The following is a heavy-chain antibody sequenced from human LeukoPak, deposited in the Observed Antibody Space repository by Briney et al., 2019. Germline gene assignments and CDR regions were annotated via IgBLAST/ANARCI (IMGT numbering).Heavy chain of an antibody. J-gene: IGHJ4*02. CDR3: ARETYYYEFIDY. CDR1: GFTFSSYA. V-gene: IGHV3-30-3*01. CDR2: ISYDGSNK. D-gene: IGHD3-22*01. Sequence: GGSLRLSCAASGFTFSSYAMHWVRQAPGKGLEWVAVISYDGSNKYYADSVKGRFTISRDNSKNTLYLQMNSLRAEDTAVYYCARETYYYEFIDYWGQGTLVTVSS.